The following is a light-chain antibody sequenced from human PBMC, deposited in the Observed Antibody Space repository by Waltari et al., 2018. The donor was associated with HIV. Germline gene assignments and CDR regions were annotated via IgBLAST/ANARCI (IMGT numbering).Light chain of an antibody. CDR1: NTDVGAYNY. CDR2: EVS. J-gene: IGLJ1*01. V-gene: IGLV2-14*01. Sequence: QSALTQPVSVSGSPGQSIAISCTGTNTDVGAYNYVSWFQHHPGKAPKLIIYEVSNRPSGVSNRFSGSKSGDTAFLTISGLQAEDEADYYCWSYTTSDTFVFGTGTKVTVL. CDR3: WSYTTSDTFV.